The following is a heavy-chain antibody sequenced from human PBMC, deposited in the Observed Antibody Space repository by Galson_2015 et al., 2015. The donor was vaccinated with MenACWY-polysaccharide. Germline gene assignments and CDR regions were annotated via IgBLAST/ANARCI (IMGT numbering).Heavy chain of an antibody. V-gene: IGHV3-9*01. D-gene: IGHD2-15*01. Sequence: SLRLSCAASGFTFDDYAMHWVRQAPGKGLEWVSGISWNSASKGYADAVKGRFTISRDNAKNSLYLQMNSLSVEDTALYYCAKDILRAQYCSGGRCSPEGAFHLWGQGTMVTVSS. CDR2: ISWNSASK. CDR3: AKDILRAQYCSGGRCSPEGAFHL. J-gene: IGHJ3*01. CDR1: GFTFDDYA.